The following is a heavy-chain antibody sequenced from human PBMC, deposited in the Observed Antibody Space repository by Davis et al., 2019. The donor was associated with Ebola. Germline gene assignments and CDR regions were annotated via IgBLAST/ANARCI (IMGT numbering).Heavy chain of an antibody. J-gene: IGHJ4*02. CDR3: AKGTGLELPYYFDY. D-gene: IGHD1-7*01. CDR1: GFTFSDYY. CDR2: ISSSGRTR. Sequence: GESLKISCAASGFTFSDYYMSWIRQAPGKGLEWVSYISSSGRTRNYADSVQGRFTISRDNAENSLYLHMNSLRVEDTAVYYCAKGTGLELPYYFDYWGQGTLVTVSS. V-gene: IGHV3-11*01.